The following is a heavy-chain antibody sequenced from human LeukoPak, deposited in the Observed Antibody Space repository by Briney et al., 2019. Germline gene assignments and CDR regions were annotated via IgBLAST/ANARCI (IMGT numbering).Heavy chain of an antibody. CDR2: INPSGGST. Sequence: ASVKVSCKASGYTFTSYYMHWVRQAPGQGLEWMGIINPSGGSTSYAQKFQGRVTMTRDTSTSTVYMELSSLRSEDTAVYYCARDSPTPDDYVWGSYRPPLTGWGQGTLVTVSS. CDR3: ARDSPTPDDYVWGSYRPPLTG. CDR1: GYTFTSYY. V-gene: IGHV1-46*01. D-gene: IGHD3-16*02. J-gene: IGHJ4*02.